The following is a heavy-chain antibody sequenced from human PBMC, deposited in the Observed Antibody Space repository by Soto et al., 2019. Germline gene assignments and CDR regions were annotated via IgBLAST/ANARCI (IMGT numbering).Heavy chain of an antibody. J-gene: IGHJ4*02. Sequence: NPSETLSLTCAVYGGSFSGYYWSWIRQPPGKGLEWIGEINHSGSTNYNPSLKSRVTISVDTSKNQFSLKLSSVTAADTAVYYCARGYDSKGYFDYSGQATLVTVSS. D-gene: IGHD5-12*01. CDR1: GGSFSGYY. V-gene: IGHV4-34*01. CDR3: ARGYDSKGYFDY. CDR2: INHSGST.